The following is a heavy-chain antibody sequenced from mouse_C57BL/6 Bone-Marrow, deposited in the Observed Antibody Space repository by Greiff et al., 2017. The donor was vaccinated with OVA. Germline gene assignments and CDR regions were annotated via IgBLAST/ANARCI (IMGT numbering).Heavy chain of an antibody. CDR3: ARHDYDWYFDV. V-gene: IGHV1-54*01. Sequence: VQLQQSGAELVRPGTSVKVSCKASGYAFTNYLIEWVKQRPGQGLEWIGVINPGSGGSNYNEKFKGKATLTADKSSSTAYMQLSSLTSEDYAVYLCARHDYDWYFDVWGTGTTVTVSS. J-gene: IGHJ1*03. D-gene: IGHD2-4*01. CDR1: GYAFTNYL. CDR2: INPGSGGS.